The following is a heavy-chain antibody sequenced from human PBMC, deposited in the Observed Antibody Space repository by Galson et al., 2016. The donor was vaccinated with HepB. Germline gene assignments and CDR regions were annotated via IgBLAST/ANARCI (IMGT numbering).Heavy chain of an antibody. D-gene: IGHD3-10*01. CDR3: ARGRSFYFYALDV. CDR2: TFYSRTT. J-gene: IGHJ6*02. V-gene: IGHV4-59*01. CDR1: GGSISSYS. Sequence: SETLSLTCTVSGGSISSYSWAWIRQSPGKGLECIGYTFYSRTTTYTPSLKSRVTISMETSKNQISLKLTSVTAADTAVYYCARGRSFYFYALDVWGQGTTVTVS.